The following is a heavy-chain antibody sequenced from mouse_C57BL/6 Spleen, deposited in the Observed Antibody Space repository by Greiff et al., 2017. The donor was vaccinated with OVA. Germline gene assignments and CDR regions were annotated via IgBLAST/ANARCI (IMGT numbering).Heavy chain of an antibody. J-gene: IGHJ1*03. V-gene: IGHV1-50*01. CDR3: ALLRLWYFDV. CDR2: IDPSDSYT. Sequence: QVQLQQPGAELVKPGASVKLSCKASGYTFTSYWMQWVKQRPGQGLEWIGEIDPSDSYTNYNQKFKGKATLTVDTSSSTAYMQLSSLTSEDSAVYYCALLRLWYFDVWGTGTTVTVSS. CDR1: GYTFTSYW. D-gene: IGHD2-4*01.